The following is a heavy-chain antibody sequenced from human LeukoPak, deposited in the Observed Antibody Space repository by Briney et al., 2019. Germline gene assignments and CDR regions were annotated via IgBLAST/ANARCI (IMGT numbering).Heavy chain of an antibody. D-gene: IGHD2-2*01. CDR1: GFNFGAYD. V-gene: IGHV3-30*18. CDR3: VKFRRSYVHY. Sequence: GRSLRLSCVASGFNFGAYDIHWVRQAPGKGLEWVAAVSNDGSHEYYADSVKGRFTISRDNSNNTLYVQMNSLRLEDTAVYYCVKFRRSYVHYWGQGTLVIVSS. CDR2: VSNDGSHE. J-gene: IGHJ4*02.